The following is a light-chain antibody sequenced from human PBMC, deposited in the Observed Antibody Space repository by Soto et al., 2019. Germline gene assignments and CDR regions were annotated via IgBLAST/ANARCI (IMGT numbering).Light chain of an antibody. V-gene: IGLV3-21*04. CDR1: NIGSKG. J-gene: IGLJ2*01. CDR2: SDT. Sequence: SYELTQPPSVSVAPGKTASISCGGNNIGSKGVHWYQQKPGQAPVLVIYSDTDLPPVIPERFSGSNSANLATLTISRVEAGDAAGQYCQVWDSGSAHVVFGGGTKLTVL. CDR3: QVWDSGSAHVV.